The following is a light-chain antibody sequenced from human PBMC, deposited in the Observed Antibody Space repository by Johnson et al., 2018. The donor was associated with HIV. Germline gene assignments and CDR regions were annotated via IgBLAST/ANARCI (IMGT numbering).Light chain of an antibody. CDR3: GTWDTRLSVLYV. V-gene: IGLV1-51*02. CDR2: ENN. CDR1: NSNIGNNY. Sequence: QPVLTQPPSVSAAPGQKVTISCSGSNSNIGNNYVSWYRQLPGTAPKLLIYENNKRPSGIPDRFSGSKSGTSATLGITGLKTGDEADYYCGTWDTRLSVLYVFGSGTKVTVL. J-gene: IGLJ1*01.